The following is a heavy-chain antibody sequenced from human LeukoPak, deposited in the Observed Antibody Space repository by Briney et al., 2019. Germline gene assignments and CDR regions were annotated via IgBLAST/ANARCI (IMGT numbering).Heavy chain of an antibody. CDR3: AKDVEGSGSYSYYYCYMDV. J-gene: IGHJ6*03. D-gene: IGHD3-10*01. CDR2: IWYDGSNK. CDR1: GFTFSSYG. V-gene: IGHV3-30*02. Sequence: QPGGSLTLSCAASGFTFSSYGMHWVRQAPGKGLEWLAFIWYDGSNKYYADSVKGRFTISRDNSQNTLYLQMNSMRAEDTAVYYCAKDVEGSGSYSYYYCYMDVWGKGTTVTVSS.